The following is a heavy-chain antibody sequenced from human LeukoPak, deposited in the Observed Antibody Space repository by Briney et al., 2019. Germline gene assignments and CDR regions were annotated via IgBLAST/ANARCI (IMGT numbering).Heavy chain of an antibody. Sequence: GGSLRLSCAVSGVTFSTYAMLWVRQAPGKGLEWVAVISYDGRNQKYADSAKGGFTISRDNSKNTLYLQMNSLRAEDTAVYYCAREGVGGMDVWGQGTTVTVSS. CDR2: ISYDGRNQ. CDR1: GVTFSTYA. J-gene: IGHJ6*02. CDR3: AREGVGGMDV. V-gene: IGHV3-30*04. D-gene: IGHD1-26*01.